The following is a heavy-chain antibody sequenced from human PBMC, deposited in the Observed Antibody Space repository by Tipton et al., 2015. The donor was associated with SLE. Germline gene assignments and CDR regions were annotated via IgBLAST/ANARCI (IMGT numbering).Heavy chain of an antibody. CDR2: ISSRMTHM. Sequence: SLRLSCTASGFTFSSYGMNWVRPAPGKGLEWVSSISSRMTHMYYADSVKGRFTISRDNAKNSLHLEMNSLGAEDTAVYYCTRDLIPNYYDSSGHYSGYWGQGTLVAVSS. J-gene: IGHJ4*02. V-gene: IGHV3-21*06. CDR3: TRDLIPNYYDSSGHYSGY. CDR1: GFTFSSYG. D-gene: IGHD3-22*01.